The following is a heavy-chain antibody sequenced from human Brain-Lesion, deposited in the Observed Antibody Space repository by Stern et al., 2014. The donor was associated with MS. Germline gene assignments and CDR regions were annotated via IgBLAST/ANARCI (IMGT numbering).Heavy chain of an antibody. J-gene: IGHJ5*02. CDR3: AKTIVGES. CDR1: GFPFSNYA. Sequence: EVQLVESEGGLVQPGGSLRLSCVGSGFPFSNYAMTWVRQAPGKGLEWVSAISGSGSSTYYADSVRGRFSISRDNSKSTVFLQMNSLRADDTATYFCAKTIVGESWGQGALVTVSS. V-gene: IGHV3-23*04. CDR2: ISGSGSST. D-gene: IGHD1-26*01.